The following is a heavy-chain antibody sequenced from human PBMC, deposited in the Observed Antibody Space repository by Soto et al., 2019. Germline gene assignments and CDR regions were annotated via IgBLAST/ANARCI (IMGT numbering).Heavy chain of an antibody. D-gene: IGHD1-26*01. CDR2: IKQDGSER. Sequence: GGSLRLSCAASEFTFSSYWMSWVRQAPGKGLEWVANIKQDGSERHYVDSVKGRFTISRDNAKNSLFLQMNSLRADDTAVYYCASETSSGTSDYWGQGTLVTVSS. J-gene: IGHJ4*02. CDR1: EFTFSSYW. CDR3: ASETSSGTSDY. V-gene: IGHV3-7*03.